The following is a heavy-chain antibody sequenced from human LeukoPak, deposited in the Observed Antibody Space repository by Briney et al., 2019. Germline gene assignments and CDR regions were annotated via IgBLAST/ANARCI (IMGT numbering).Heavy chain of an antibody. J-gene: IGHJ4*01. CDR3: ARDHRYAFDN. D-gene: IGHD5-12*01. V-gene: IGHV3-48*01. CDR1: GFNFIDYS. Sequence: GGSLRLSCAASGFNFIDYSMNWVRQAPGKGLGWISYIGISSGNTKYADSVKGRFTISRDKARNSLYLQMNSLRVEDTAVYYCARDHRYAFDNWGHGTLVTVSS. CDR2: IGISSGNT.